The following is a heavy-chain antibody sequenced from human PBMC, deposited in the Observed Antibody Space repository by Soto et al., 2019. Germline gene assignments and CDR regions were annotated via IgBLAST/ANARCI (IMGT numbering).Heavy chain of an antibody. CDR3: TRAPRGIIVAPDY. D-gene: IGHD6-19*01. Sequence: SQTLSLTCAVSGYSVSTYSAAWTWIRQSPSRGLEWLGRTYYKSTWYNDYAESVRSRIRINPDTSKNQFSLQLNSVTPDDTAVYYCTRAPRGIIVAPDYWGQGTLVTVSS. J-gene: IGHJ4*02. CDR2: TYYKSTWYN. V-gene: IGHV6-1*01. CDR1: GYSVSTYSAA.